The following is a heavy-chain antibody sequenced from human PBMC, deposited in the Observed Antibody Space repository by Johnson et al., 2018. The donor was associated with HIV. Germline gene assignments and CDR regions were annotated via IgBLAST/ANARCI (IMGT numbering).Heavy chain of an antibody. V-gene: IGHV3-30*02. CDR3: ARVKGSIIFGEVRPHGAFDI. J-gene: IGHJ3*02. CDR2: IRNDGSTT. D-gene: IGHD3-3*01. CDR1: GFSFSSYG. Sequence: QVQLVESGGDLGQPGGSLRLSCAASGFSFSSYGMHWVRQAPVTGLEWVAFIRNDGSTTYYADSVEGRFPISRDNSKNRLYLQMNSLRVEDTAVYYCARVKGSIIFGEVRPHGAFDIWGQGTMVTVSS.